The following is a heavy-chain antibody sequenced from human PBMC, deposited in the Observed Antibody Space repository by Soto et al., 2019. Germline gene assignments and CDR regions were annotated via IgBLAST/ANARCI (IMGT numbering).Heavy chain of an antibody. D-gene: IGHD3-16*01. CDR2: IYYSGST. Sequence: QVQLQESGPGLVKPSETLSLTCTVSGGSVSSGSYYWSWIRQPPGKGLEWIGYIYYSGSTNYNPSLKSRVTISVDTSKNQFSLKLSSVTAADTAVYYCARDILGPYYYYGMDVWGQGTTVTVSS. V-gene: IGHV4-61*01. CDR1: GGSVSSGSYY. J-gene: IGHJ6*02. CDR3: ARDILGPYYYYGMDV.